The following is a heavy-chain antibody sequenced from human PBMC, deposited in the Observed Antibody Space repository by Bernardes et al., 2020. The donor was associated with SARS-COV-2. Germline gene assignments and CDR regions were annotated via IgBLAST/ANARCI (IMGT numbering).Heavy chain of an antibody. CDR2: IYSSGSS. J-gene: IGHJ4*01. V-gene: IGHV4-39*01. CDR1: GASISSTNYY. Sequence: EPLSLTCTVSGASISSTNYYWGWIRQPPGKGLEWIGSIYSSGSSYYNPSLQSRVRGSVDTSKNQFSLKLSSVTAADTAVYYCARRLQYYFDYWGHGTLVTVSS. CDR3: ARRLQYYFDY.